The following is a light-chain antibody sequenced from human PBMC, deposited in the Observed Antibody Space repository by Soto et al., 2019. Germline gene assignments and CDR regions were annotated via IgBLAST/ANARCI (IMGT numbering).Light chain of an antibody. CDR1: QSISSY. V-gene: IGKV1-39*01. Sequence: DLQMTQSPSSLSASVGDRVTITCRASQSISSYLNWYQQKPGKAPKLLIYAASRLQSGVPSRFSGSGSGTDFTLIISSLQPEDFATYYCQQSYSTWTFGQGNKAEIK. J-gene: IGKJ1*01. CDR3: QQSYSTWT. CDR2: AAS.